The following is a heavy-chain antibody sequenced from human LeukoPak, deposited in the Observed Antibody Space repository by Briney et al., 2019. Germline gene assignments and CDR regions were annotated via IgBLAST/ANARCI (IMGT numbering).Heavy chain of an antibody. CDR2: ISGNGGST. CDR3: TKLVTGTVY. CDR1: GFTFDDYV. V-gene: IGHV3-43*02. J-gene: IGHJ4*02. Sequence: GGSLRLSCATSGFTFDDYVMHWVRQAPGKGLEWVSLISGNGGSTKYADSVKGRFTISRDNSKNSLYLQMNSLRTEDTALYYCTKLVTGTVYWGQGTLVTVSS. D-gene: IGHD2-21*02.